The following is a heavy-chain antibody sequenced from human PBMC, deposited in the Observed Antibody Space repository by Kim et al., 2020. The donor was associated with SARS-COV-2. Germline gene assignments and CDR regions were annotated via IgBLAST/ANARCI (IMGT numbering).Heavy chain of an antibody. CDR2: ISGSGGST. CDR1: GFTFSSYA. CDR3: AKAVWFGELLSQYGMDV. J-gene: IGHJ6*02. V-gene: IGHV3-23*01. D-gene: IGHD3-10*01. Sequence: GGSLRLSCAASGFTFSSYAMSWVRQAPGKGLEWVSAISGSGGSTYYADSVKGRFTISRDNSKNTLYLQMNSLRAEDTAVYYCAKAVWFGELLSQYGMDVWGQGTTVTVS.